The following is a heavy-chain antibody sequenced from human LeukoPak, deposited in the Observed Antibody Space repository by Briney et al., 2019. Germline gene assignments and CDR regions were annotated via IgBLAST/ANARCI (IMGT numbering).Heavy chain of an antibody. D-gene: IGHD6-19*01. CDR3: AESSGWYGY. V-gene: IGHV4-34*08. Sequence: GSLRLSCAASGFTFSSYWMSWIRQPPGKGLEWIGEINHSGSTNYNPSLKSRVTISVDTSKNQFSLKLSSVTAADTAVYYCAESSGWYGYWGQGTLVTVSS. CDR1: GFTFSSYW. J-gene: IGHJ4*02. CDR2: INHSGST.